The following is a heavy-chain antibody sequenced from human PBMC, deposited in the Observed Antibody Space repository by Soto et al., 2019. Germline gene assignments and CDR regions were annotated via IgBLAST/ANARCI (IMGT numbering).Heavy chain of an antibody. CDR3: ARTSVEHCSSTSCYSDAFDI. Sequence: ASVKVSCKASGGTFSSYAISWVRKAPGQGLEWMGGIIPIFGTANYAQKFQGRVTITAHESTSTAYMELSSLRSEDTAMYYCARTSVEHCSSTSCYSDAFDILGQGTMVTVSS. CDR2: IIPIFGTA. CDR1: GGTFSSYA. J-gene: IGHJ3*02. V-gene: IGHV1-69*13. D-gene: IGHD2-2*02.